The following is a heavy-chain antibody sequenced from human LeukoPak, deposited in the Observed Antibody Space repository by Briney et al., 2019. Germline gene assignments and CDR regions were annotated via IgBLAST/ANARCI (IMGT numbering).Heavy chain of an antibody. Sequence: GGSLRLSCAASGFTFSSYAMHWVRQAPGKGLEWVAVISYDGRNKYYADSVKGRFTISRDNSKNTLYLQMNSLRAEDTAVYYCARDAVPLSRGGSNSYLFDYWGQGTLVSVSS. CDR2: ISYDGRNK. D-gene: IGHD2-15*01. CDR3: ARDAVPLSRGGSNSYLFDY. V-gene: IGHV3-30*04. CDR1: GFTFSSYA. J-gene: IGHJ4*02.